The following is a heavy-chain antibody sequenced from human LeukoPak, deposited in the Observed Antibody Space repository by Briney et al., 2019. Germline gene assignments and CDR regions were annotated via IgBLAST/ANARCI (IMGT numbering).Heavy chain of an antibody. Sequence: SETLSLTCAVYGGTFSGYYWSWIRQPPGKGLEWIGEINHSGSTNYNPSLKSRVTISVDTSKNQFSLKLSSVTAADTAVYYCARVKDYYYGMDVWGQGTTVTVSS. CDR2: INHSGST. V-gene: IGHV4-34*01. CDR3: ARVKDYYYGMDV. J-gene: IGHJ6*02. CDR1: GGTFSGYY.